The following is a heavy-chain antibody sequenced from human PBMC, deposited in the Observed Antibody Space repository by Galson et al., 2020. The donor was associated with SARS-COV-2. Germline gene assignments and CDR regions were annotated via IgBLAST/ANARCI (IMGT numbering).Heavy chain of an antibody. D-gene: IGHD4-4*01. CDR2: INIANGDK. CDR3: AKDLQSNNSWYLGDYYYYGMDV. V-gene: IGHV1-3*04. CDR1: GDTFTTFT. Sequence: ASVKVSCKASGDTFTTFTIHWIRQAPGQRLEWMGWINIANGDKKFSQKFQGRVTISRVTSASTAYLELSSLRSEDTAIYYCAKDLQSNNSWYLGDYYYYGMDVWGQGTTVTVSS. J-gene: IGHJ6*02.